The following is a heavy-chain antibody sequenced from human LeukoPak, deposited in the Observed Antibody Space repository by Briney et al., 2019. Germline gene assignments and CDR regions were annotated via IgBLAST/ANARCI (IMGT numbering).Heavy chain of an antibody. CDR1: GFTFSSYA. Sequence: GGSLRLSCAASGFTFSSYAMSWVRQAPGKGLEWVSVLYASGITKYADSVKGRFTISRDTSDNTLNLQMNDLGAEDSAVYYCAAKGSGYTGIYVFAHWAQGTRVTVSA. CDR2: LYASGIT. CDR3: AAKGSGYTGIYVFAH. V-gene: IGHV3-66*01. J-gene: IGHJ4*02. D-gene: IGHD1-26*01.